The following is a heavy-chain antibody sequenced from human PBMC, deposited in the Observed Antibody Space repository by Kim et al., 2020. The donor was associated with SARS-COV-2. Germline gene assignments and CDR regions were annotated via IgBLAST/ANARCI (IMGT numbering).Heavy chain of an antibody. CDR3: ARDIFGGMDV. Sequence: DTYYPGSVKGRFTISRENAKNSLYLQMNSLRAGDTAVYYCARDIFGGMDVWGQGTTVTVSS. V-gene: IGHV3-13*01. CDR2: DT. J-gene: IGHJ6*02. D-gene: IGHD2-21*01.